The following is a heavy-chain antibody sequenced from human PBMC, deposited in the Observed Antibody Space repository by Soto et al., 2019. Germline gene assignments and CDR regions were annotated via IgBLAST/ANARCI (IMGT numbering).Heavy chain of an antibody. Sequence: QVQLVESGGGVVQPGRSLRLSCAASGFTFSSHSIQWVRQAPGKGLEWVAVISYDGSIKYYADSVKGRFTISRDNSKNTAYQIMNSLRAEDTAVFYCAREWSTSGDLDYWGQGTLGIVSS. CDR2: ISYDGSIK. V-gene: IGHV3-30-3*01. J-gene: IGHJ4*02. CDR1: GFTFSSHS. CDR3: AREWSTSGDLDY. D-gene: IGHD3-10*01.